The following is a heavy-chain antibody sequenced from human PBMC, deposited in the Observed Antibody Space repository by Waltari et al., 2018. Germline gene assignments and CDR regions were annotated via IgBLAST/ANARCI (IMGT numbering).Heavy chain of an antibody. J-gene: IGHJ5*02. CDR1: GGSFSGYY. CDR2: INHSGST. Sequence: QVQLQQWGAGLLKPSETLSLTCAVYGGSFSGYYWSWIRQPPGKGLEWIGEINHSGSTNYNPSLKSRVTISVDTSKNQFSLKLSSVTAADTAVYYCARGNLWWHKNWFDPWGQGTLVTVSS. CDR3: ARGNLWWHKNWFDP. D-gene: IGHD2-21*01. V-gene: IGHV4-34*01.